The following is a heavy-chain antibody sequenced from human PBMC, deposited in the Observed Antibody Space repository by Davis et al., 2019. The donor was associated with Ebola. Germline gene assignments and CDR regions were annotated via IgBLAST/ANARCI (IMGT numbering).Heavy chain of an antibody. D-gene: IGHD3-22*01. CDR1: GGSISSYY. V-gene: IGHV4-59*08. CDR2: IYYSGST. CDR3: ARHMYYYDSSGYGRGNFDY. J-gene: IGHJ4*02. Sequence: SETLSLTCTVSGGSISSYYWSWIRQPPGKGLEWIGYIYYSGSTNYNPSLKSRVPISVDTSKNQFSLTLSSVTAADTAVYYCARHMYYYDSSGYGRGNFDYWGQGTLVTVSS.